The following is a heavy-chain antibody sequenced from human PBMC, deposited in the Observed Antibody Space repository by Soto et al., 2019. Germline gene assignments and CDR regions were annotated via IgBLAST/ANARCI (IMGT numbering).Heavy chain of an antibody. V-gene: IGHV3-48*02. D-gene: IGHD4-17*01. Sequence: EVQLVESGGTLVQPGGSLRLSCAASGFTFSSYTMNWVRQAPGKGLEWVSYISSSSRNINYADSVRGRFTVSRDNAKDTLFPQMTSKRHEDTGISWCARDVPLFVSDSGLCGSLIRYCVDHFGQGTRVTVSS. CDR2: ISSSSRNI. CDR3: ARDVPLFVSDSGLCGSLIRYCVDH. CDR1: GFTFSSYT. J-gene: IGHJ4*02.